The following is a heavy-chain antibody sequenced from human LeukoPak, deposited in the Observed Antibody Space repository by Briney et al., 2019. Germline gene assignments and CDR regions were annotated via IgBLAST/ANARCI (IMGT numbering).Heavy chain of an antibody. V-gene: IGHV1-2*02. CDR1: GYTFTGYF. CDR2: INPISGGT. CDR3: ARDFYCTITDCRPFQFDP. J-gene: IGHJ5*02. D-gene: IGHD2-8*01. Sequence: ASVKVSCKASGYTFTGYFMHWVRQAPGQGLEWMGWINPISGGTRYAQKFQDRVAMTRDTSISTAYMELSRLKSDDTAVYYCARDFYCTITDCRPFQFDPWGQGTLVTVSS.